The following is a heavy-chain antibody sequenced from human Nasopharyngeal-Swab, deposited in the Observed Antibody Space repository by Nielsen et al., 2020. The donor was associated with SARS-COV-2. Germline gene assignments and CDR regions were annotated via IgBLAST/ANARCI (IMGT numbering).Heavy chain of an antibody. Sequence: SETLSLTCAVYGGSFSGYYWSWIRQPPGKGLEWIGEINHSGSTNYNPSLKSRVTISVDTSKNQFSLKLSSVTAADTAVYYCARGASIAVAGILLPDYYYYMDVRGKGTTVTVSS. V-gene: IGHV4-34*01. CDR1: GGSFSGYY. J-gene: IGHJ6*03. D-gene: IGHD6-19*01. CDR2: INHSGST. CDR3: ARGASIAVAGILLPDYYYYMDV.